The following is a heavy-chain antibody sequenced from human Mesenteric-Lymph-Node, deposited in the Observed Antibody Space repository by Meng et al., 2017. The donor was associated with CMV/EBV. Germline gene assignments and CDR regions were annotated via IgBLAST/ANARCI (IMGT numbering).Heavy chain of an antibody. Sequence: GGSLRLSCSASGFTFSNYAMSWVRQAPGKGLEWVSHIYNGDGSTYYGDSVKGRFTISRDNSKNTLFLQMNSLRPEDTAVYYCAKGGPGIAAADSLFDPWGQGTLVTVSS. CDR1: GFTFSNYA. CDR2: IYNGDGST. V-gene: IGHV3-23*03. J-gene: IGHJ5*02. CDR3: AKGGPGIAAADSLFDP. D-gene: IGHD6-25*01.